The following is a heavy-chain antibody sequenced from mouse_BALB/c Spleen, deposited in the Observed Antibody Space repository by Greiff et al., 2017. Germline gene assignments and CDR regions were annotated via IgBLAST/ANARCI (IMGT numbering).Heavy chain of an antibody. D-gene: IGHD2-4*01. CDR1: GFTFSSYA. Sequence: EVHLVESGGGLVKPGGSLKLSCAASGFTFSSYAMSWVRQTPEKRLEWVATISSGGSYTYYPDSVKGRFTISRDNAKNTLYLQMSSLRSEDTAMYYCAREKPSTMINRHFDYWGQGTTLTVSS. V-gene: IGHV5-9-3*01. CDR3: AREKPSTMINRHFDY. J-gene: IGHJ2*01. CDR2: ISSGGSYT.